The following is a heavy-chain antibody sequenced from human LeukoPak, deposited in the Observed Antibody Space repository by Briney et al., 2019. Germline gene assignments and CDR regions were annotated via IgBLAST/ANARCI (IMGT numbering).Heavy chain of an antibody. Sequence: SGPTLVNPTQTLTLTCTLSGFSLATSRVGVGWIRQPPGKALEWLALIYWDDDKRYSPPLNSRLTITQDTSKNQVVLTITNMDPLDTATYYCARIIAPGHDAFDIWGQGTVVTVSS. CDR2: IYWDDDK. CDR3: ARIIAPGHDAFDI. J-gene: IGHJ3*02. V-gene: IGHV2-5*02. D-gene: IGHD1-14*01. CDR1: GFSLATSRVG.